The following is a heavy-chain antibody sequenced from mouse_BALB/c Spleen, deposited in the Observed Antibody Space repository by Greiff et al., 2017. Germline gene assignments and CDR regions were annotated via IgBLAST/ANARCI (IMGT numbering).Heavy chain of an antibody. D-gene: IGHD2-14*01. CDR1: GFDFSRYW. J-gene: IGHJ3*01. CDR3: ARLAYYRYDGFAY. Sequence: EVNVVESGGGLVQPGGSLKLSCAASGFDFSRYWMSWVRQAPGKGLEWIGEINPDSSTINYTPSLKDKFIISRDNAKNTLYLQMSKVRSEDTALYYCARLAYYRYDGFAYWGQGTLVTVSA. CDR2: INPDSSTI. V-gene: IGHV4-1*02.